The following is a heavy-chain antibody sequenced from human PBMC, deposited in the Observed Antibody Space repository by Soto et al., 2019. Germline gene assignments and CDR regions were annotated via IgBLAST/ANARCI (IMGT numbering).Heavy chain of an antibody. V-gene: IGHV4-59*01. CDR3: ARERTPRTGFDY. J-gene: IGHJ4*02. D-gene: IGHD7-27*01. CDR2: SYYTGAT. Sequence: SETLSLTCTVSLGSITGYYWSWIRQSPGKGLEWIGCSYYTGATNYNPSLKSRVTISVVTSKNQFSLTLSSATAADTAVYYCARERTPRTGFDYWGQGTLVTVSS. CDR1: LGSITGYY.